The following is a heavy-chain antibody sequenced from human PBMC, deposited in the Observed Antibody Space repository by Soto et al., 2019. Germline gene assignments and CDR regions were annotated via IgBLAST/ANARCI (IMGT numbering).Heavy chain of an antibody. CDR3: AKETVEATYSFYGMDV. D-gene: IGHD7-27*01. CDR2: MNPRSGGS. CDR1: GYTFTNYY. Sequence: ASVKVSCKASGYTFTNYYMHWLRQAPGQGLEWMGWMNPRSGGSKYAQAFQDRVTMTRDASISTAYMEMTSLRHEDMAVYYCAKETVEATYSFYGMDVWGPGTTVTVSS. V-gene: IGHV1-2*02. J-gene: IGHJ6*02.